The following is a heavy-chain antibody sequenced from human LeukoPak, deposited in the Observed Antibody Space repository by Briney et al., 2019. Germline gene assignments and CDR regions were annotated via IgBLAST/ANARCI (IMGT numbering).Heavy chain of an antibody. CDR3: ARGSSGWSNWFDP. D-gene: IGHD6-19*01. CDR1: GGSISSYY. Sequence: SETLSLTCTVSGGSISSYYWSWIRQPPGKGLEWIGYIYYSGSTNYNPSLKSRVTISVDTSKNQFSLKLSSVTAADTAVYYCARGSSGWSNWFDPWGQGTLVTVSS. V-gene: IGHV4-59*01. CDR2: IYYSGST. J-gene: IGHJ5*02.